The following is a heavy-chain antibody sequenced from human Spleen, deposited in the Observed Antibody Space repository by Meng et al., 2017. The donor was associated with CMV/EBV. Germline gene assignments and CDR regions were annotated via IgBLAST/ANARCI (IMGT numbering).Heavy chain of an antibody. J-gene: IGHJ6*02. V-gene: IGHV3-21*01. Sequence: GESLKISCAASGFTFSSYSMNWVRQAPGKGLEWVSSISSSSSYIYYADSVKGRFTISRDNAKNSLYLQMNSLRAEDTAVYYCVRDSFWGSYYYGMDVWGQGTTVTVSS. D-gene: IGHD3-16*01. CDR2: ISSSSSYI. CDR1: GFTFSSYS. CDR3: VRDSFWGSYYYGMDV.